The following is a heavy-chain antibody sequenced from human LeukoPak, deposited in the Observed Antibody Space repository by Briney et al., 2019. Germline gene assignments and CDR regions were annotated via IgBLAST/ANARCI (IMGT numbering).Heavy chain of an antibody. CDR2: INPSGGST. Sequence: ASVKVSCKASGYIFTSYFMHWVRQAPGQGLEWMGLINPSGGSTRYAQKFQGRVTMTTDTSTSTAYMELRSLRSDDTAVYYCAREVYSSSQGYYYYMDVWGKGTTVTVSS. D-gene: IGHD6-13*01. J-gene: IGHJ6*03. CDR1: GYIFTSYF. V-gene: IGHV1-46*01. CDR3: AREVYSSSQGYYYYMDV.